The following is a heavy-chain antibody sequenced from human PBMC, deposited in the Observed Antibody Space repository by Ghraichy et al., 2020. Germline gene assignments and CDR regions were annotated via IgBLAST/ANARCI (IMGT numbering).Heavy chain of an antibody. CDR2: ISSSGVP. J-gene: IGHJ3*02. Sequence: LEWIGHISSSGVPNYNPSLKTRVAISLDTPKNQFSLNLPSVTAADTAIYFCARGSDFTSFDIWGQGTLVTV. V-gene: IGHV4-59*09. CDR3: ARGSDFTSFDI. D-gene: IGHD2-21*02.